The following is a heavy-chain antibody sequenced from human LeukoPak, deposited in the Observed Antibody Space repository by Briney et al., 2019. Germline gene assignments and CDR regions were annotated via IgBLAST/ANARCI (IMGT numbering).Heavy chain of an antibody. CDR1: GCSFINSG. CDR2: ISGTVRGERT. D-gene: IGHD5-18*01. V-gene: IGHV3-23*01. J-gene: IGHJ4*02. CDR3: AKIPLSEGNSRRGYSYGYFDY. Sequence: PGGSLRLSCATSGCSFINSGMTWVRQAPGKGLEWVSDISGTVRGERTYYADSVKGRFTISRDNSKNTLYLQMNSLRAEDTAVYYCAKIPLSEGNSRRGYSYGYFDYWGQGTLVTVSS.